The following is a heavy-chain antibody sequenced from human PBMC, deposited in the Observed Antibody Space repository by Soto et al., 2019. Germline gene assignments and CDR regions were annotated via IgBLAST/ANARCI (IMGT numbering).Heavy chain of an antibody. V-gene: IGHV4-59*01. CDR3: AKYRRTDAEGYTFDF. CDR1: GGSMSVYY. Sequence: PSETLSLTCTVSGGSMSVYYWSWLRQSPGKGLEWIGYIYYNGVTNYNPSLKGRVTMSVDTSKNYFSLKLTSVTAADTAVYFCAKYRRTDAEGYTFDFWGQGALVTVSS. J-gene: IGHJ4*02. D-gene: IGHD2-15*01. CDR2: IYYNGVT.